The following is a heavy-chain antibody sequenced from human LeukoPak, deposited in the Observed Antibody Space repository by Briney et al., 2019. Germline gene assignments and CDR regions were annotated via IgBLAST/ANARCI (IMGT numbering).Heavy chain of an antibody. D-gene: IGHD1-26*01. Sequence: GRSLRLSCAASGFTFSTYGMHWVRQAPGKRLEWVAVTWYDGSYKYYGDSVKGRFTISRDNSKNTLYLQMASLRVEDTAVYYCARQFDGSHPNAFDIWGQGTMVTVSS. CDR1: GFTFSTYG. V-gene: IGHV3-33*01. CDR2: TWYDGSYK. J-gene: IGHJ3*02. CDR3: ARQFDGSHPNAFDI.